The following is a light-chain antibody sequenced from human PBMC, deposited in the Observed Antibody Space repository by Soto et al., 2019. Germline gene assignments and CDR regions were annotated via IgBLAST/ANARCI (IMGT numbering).Light chain of an antibody. CDR1: QSLLHSNGYNY. CDR3: MQALQTPYT. CDR2: LGS. V-gene: IGKV2-28*01. J-gene: IGKJ2*01. Sequence: DIVMTQSPLSLPVTPGEPASISCRSSQSLLHSNGYNYLDWYLQKPGQSPQLLIYLGSNRASGVPDRFSGSGSGTDFTLKISRVEAEDVGVYYCMQALQTPYTFGTGTKLEIK.